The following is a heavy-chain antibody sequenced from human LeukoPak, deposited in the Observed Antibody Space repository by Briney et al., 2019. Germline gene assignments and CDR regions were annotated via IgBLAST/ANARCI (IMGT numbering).Heavy chain of an antibody. CDR1: GYTLTSYD. V-gene: IGHV1-8*01. J-gene: IGHJ6*02. CDR3: ARVRSIAAAGINYYGMDV. CDR2: MNPNSGNT. D-gene: IGHD6-13*01. Sequence: ASVKVSCKASGYTLTSYDINWVRQATGQGLEWMGWMNPNSGNTGYAQKFQGRVTMTRNTSISTAYMELSSLRSEDTAVYYCARVRSIAAAGINYYGMDVWGQGTTVTVSS.